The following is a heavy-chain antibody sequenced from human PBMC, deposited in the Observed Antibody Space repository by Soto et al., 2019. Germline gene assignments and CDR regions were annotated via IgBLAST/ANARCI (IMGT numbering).Heavy chain of an antibody. D-gene: IGHD1-26*01. V-gene: IGHV1-2*02. CDR2: INPNSGDT. J-gene: IGHJ6*02. CDR3: AKGGAIVAAGTRVYLYNAMDV. Sequence: ASVKVSCKASGYTFTGYYVHWARQAPGQGLEWMGWINPNSGDTYLAQRFQGRVTMNRDTSIGTAYMELRGLTSDDTAEYYCAKGGAIVAAGTRVYLYNAMDVWGQGTTVTVSS. CDR1: GYTFTGYY.